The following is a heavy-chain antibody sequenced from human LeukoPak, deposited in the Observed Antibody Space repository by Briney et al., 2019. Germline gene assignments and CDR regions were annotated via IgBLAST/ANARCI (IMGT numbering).Heavy chain of an antibody. D-gene: IGHD2-2*01. Sequence: GGSLRLSCAASGFTFDDYAMPWVRQAPGKGLEWVSGISWNSGSIGYADSVKGRFTISRDNAKNSLYLQMNSLRAEDTALYYCAKGIRYQLPFDAFDIWGQGTMVTVSS. CDR3: AKGIRYQLPFDAFDI. V-gene: IGHV3-9*01. J-gene: IGHJ3*02. CDR2: ISWNSGSI. CDR1: GFTFDDYA.